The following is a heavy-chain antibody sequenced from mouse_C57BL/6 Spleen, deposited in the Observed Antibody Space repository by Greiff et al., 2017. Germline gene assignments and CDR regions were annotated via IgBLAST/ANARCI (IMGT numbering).Heavy chain of an antibody. Sequence: EVKVEESGGGLVKPGGSLKLSCAASGFTFSDYGMHWVRQAPEKGLEWVAYISSGSSTIYYADTVKGRFPLSRDNAKNTLFLQMTSLRSEDTAMYYCAREGYYYGSSYWFAYWGQVTLVTVSA. CDR3: AREGYYYGSSYWFAY. J-gene: IGHJ3*01. V-gene: IGHV5-17*01. CDR2: ISSGSSTI. D-gene: IGHD1-1*01. CDR1: GFTFSDYG.